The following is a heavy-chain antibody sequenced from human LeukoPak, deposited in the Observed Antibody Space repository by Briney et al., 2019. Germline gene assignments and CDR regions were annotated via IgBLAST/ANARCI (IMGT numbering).Heavy chain of an antibody. V-gene: IGHV3-7*03. D-gene: IGHD2-15*01. J-gene: IGHJ4*02. CDR3: ARDNGWSADF. Sequence: HPGGSLRLSCAASGFTFSRHWMYWVRQAPGKGLEWVANIKQDGSAKPYVDSVKGRFTISRDNAKNSLFLQVNSLRAEDTAVYYCARDNGWSADFWGQGTLVTVSS. CDR1: GFTFSRHW. CDR2: IKQDGSAK.